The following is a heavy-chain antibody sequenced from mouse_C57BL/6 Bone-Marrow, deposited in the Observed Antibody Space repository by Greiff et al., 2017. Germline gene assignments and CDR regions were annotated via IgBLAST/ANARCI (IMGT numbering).Heavy chain of an antibody. CDR2: IDPSDSYT. Sequence: VQLQQSGAELVMPGASVKLSCKASGYTFTSYWMHWVKQRPGQGLEWIGEIDPSDSYTNYNQKFKGKSTLTVDKSSSTAYMQLSSLTSEDSAVYYCATSYDDGYFDYGGRGTTLTVTA. D-gene: IGHD1-1*01. V-gene: IGHV1-69*01. J-gene: IGHJ2*01. CDR3: ATSYDDGYFDY. CDR1: GYTFTSYW.